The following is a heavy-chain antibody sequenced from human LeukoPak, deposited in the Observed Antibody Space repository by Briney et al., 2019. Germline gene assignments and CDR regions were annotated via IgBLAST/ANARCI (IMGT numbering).Heavy chain of an antibody. CDR1: GFTFSYYA. CDR2: ISSNGGST. D-gene: IGHD2-15*01. CDR3: ARDLDGSLGGYFDY. J-gene: IGHJ4*02. V-gene: IGHV3-64*01. Sequence: PGGSLRLSCAASGFTFSYYAMHWVRQAPGKGLEYVSAISSNGGSTYYANSVKGRFIISRDNSKNTLYLQMGSLRAEDMAVYYCARDLDGSLGGYFDYWGQGTLVTVSS.